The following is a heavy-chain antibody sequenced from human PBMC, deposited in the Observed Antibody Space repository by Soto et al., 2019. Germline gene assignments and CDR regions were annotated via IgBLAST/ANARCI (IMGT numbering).Heavy chain of an antibody. CDR2: IYYSGST. CDR3: ARLYYDFWSGYSGDAFDI. D-gene: IGHD3-3*01. Sequence: SETLSLTCTVSGGSISSYYWGWIRQPPGKGLEWIGYIYYSGSTNYNPSLKSRVTISVDTSKNQFSLKLSSVTAADTAVYYCARLYYDFWSGYSGDAFDIWGQGTMVTVSS. CDR1: GGSISSYY. V-gene: IGHV4-59*01. J-gene: IGHJ3*02.